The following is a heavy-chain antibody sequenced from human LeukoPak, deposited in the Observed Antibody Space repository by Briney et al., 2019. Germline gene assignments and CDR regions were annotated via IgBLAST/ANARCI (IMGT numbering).Heavy chain of an antibody. V-gene: IGHV3-23*01. CDR2: IFGSGGSA. Sequence: GGSLRLSCTASGFTFNNYAMYWVRQAPRKGLEWVARIFGSGGSAHYADSVKGRFTISRDNSKNTVYLQMDSLRGEDTALYYCTKTTTGYSSGQYPGWPADHWGQGALVTVSS. CDR1: GFTFNNYA. J-gene: IGHJ4*02. D-gene: IGHD3-22*01. CDR3: TKTTTGYSSGQYPGWPADH.